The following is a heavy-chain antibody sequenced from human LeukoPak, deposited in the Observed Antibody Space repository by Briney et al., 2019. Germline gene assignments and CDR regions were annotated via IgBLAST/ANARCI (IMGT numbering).Heavy chain of an antibody. J-gene: IGHJ6*02. Sequence: SETLSLTCTVSGGSLSTGRNYWHWIRQSAGTGLEWIGRIYISGSTDYNPSLKSRVTMSLDRSKSQFSLELSSVTAAYTAVYYCARDLVYGGPSYNYGLDVWGQGTTVTVSS. D-gene: IGHD2-8*01. CDR1: GGSLSTGRNY. V-gene: IGHV4-61*02. CDR3: ARDLVYGGPSYNYGLDV. CDR2: IYISGST.